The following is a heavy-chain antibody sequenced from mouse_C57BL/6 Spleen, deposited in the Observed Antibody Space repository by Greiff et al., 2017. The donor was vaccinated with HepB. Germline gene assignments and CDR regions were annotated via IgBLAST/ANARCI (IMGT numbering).Heavy chain of an antibody. J-gene: IGHJ2*01. CDR1: GYTFTSYW. D-gene: IGHD2-2*01. V-gene: IGHV1-53*01. CDR3: AREGGYDRPFDY. CDR2: INPSNGGT. Sequence: VQLQQSGTELVKPGASVKLSCKASGYTFTSYWMHWVKQRPGQGLEWIGNINPSNGGTNYNEKFKSKATLTVDKSSSTAYMQLSSLTSEDSAVYYCAREGGYDRPFDYWGQGTTLTVSS.